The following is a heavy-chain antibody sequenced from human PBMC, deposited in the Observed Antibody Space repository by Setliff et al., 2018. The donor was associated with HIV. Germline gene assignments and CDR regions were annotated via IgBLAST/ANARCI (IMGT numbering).Heavy chain of an antibody. CDR3: ARGGRSTVATWAWFDP. J-gene: IGHJ5*02. V-gene: IGHV4-4*08. CDR1: GDSISSYY. CDR2: IYTSGIT. D-gene: IGHD4-4*01. Sequence: PSETLSLTCTVSGDSISSYYWSWIRQPPGKGLEWIGYIYTSGITDYNPSLKSRVTISGDTSKNQFSLKLSSVTAADTAVYYCARGGRSTVATWAWFDPWGQGTLVTVSS.